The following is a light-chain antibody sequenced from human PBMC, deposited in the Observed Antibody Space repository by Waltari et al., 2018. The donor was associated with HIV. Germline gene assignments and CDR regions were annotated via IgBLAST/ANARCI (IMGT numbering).Light chain of an antibody. J-gene: IGKJ1*01. Sequence: MTQSPVTLSVSPGARATLSCQSSQIVSGNLAWYPQRPGQAPRLLMYGASTRAAGIPARFSGFGSGTEFTLTITNLQSEDFAVYCCQQYYDGPRTLGEGTKV. CDR2: GAS. CDR3: QQYYDGPRT. V-gene: IGKV3-15*01. CDR1: QIVSGN.